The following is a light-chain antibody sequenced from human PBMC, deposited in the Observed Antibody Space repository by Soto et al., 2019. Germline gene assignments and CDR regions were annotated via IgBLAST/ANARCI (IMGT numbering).Light chain of an antibody. CDR1: QGITND. CDR2: SAS. V-gene: IGKV1-6*01. CDR3: RQDIHYPWT. J-gene: IGKJ1*01. Sequence: IQMTQSPSSLSAYVGDRVTITCRASQGITNDLGWYQQRPGKPPNLLIYSASRLQGGAPSRFSSSGASTNVTPAISSLQPEDSTTSYCRQDIHYPWTFGQGTKVDIK.